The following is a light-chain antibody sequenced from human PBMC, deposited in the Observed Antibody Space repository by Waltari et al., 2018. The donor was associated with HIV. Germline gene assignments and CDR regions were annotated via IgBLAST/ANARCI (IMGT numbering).Light chain of an antibody. V-gene: IGKV3-15*01. CDR3: QQYNSWPLT. J-gene: IGKJ3*01. CDR1: QSVSTN. CDR2: GAS. Sequence: ETVITQSPGALSVSPGVRVTLSCRASQSVSTNLAWYQQKPGQPPRLLIYGASARATDGPARVSGSGSGTEFNLTIAALRSEDLAVYFCQQYNSWPLTFGPGSKVNIK.